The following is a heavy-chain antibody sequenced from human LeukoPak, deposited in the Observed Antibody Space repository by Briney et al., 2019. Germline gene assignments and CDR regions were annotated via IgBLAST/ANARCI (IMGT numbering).Heavy chain of an antibody. V-gene: IGHV1-46*01. CDR1: GGTFSSYA. CDR3: ARESSDAYYMDV. CDR2: INPSGGST. Sequence: ASVKVSCKASGGTFSSYAISWVRQAPGQGLEWMGIINPSGGSTSYAQKFQGRVTMTRDTSTSTVYMELSSLRSEDTAVYYCARESSDAYYMDVWGKGTTVTVSS. J-gene: IGHJ6*03. D-gene: IGHD5-24*01.